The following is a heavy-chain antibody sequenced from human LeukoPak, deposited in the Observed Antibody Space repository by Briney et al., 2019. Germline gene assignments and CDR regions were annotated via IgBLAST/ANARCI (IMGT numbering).Heavy chain of an antibody. CDR1: GFTFSSYA. D-gene: IGHD2-2*01. Sequence: GGSLRLSCAASGFTFSSYAMSWVRQAPGKGLEWVSAISGSGGSTYYADSVKGRFTISRDNSKNTLYLQMNSLRAEDTAVYYCAKHEDIVGVPAALYYFNWFDPWGQGTLVTVSS. J-gene: IGHJ5*02. V-gene: IGHV3-23*01. CDR2: ISGSGGST. CDR3: AKHEDIVGVPAALYYFNWFDP.